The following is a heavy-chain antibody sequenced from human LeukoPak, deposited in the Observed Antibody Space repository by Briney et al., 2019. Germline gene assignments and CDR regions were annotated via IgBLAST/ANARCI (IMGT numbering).Heavy chain of an antibody. V-gene: IGHV4-34*01. CDR3: ASGNWTDGFAFDI. CDR2: INHSGGT. Sequence: PSETLSLTCAVYGGSFSGYYWSWIRQPPGKGLEWIGEINHSGGTNYNPSLKSRVTISVDTSKNQFTLKLSSVTAADTAVFYCASGNWTDGFAFDIWGQGTMVTVSA. J-gene: IGHJ3*02. D-gene: IGHD1-1*01. CDR1: GGSFSGYY.